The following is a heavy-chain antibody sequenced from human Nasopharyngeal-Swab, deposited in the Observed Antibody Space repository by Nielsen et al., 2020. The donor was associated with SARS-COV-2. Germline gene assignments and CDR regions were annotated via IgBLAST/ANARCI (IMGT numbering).Heavy chain of an antibody. CDR3: AKGVHYMSYFHTPPSDH. V-gene: IGHV3-43*01. Sequence: GGSLRLSCAASGFTFDDYGLHWVRQVPGKGLEWVSLISWDGGNTYYADSVKGRFTISRDNSRNSLFLQMNSLKTEDTALYYCAKGVHYMSYFHTPPSDHWRQGPPVTVSS. CDR2: ISWDGGNT. J-gene: IGHJ4*02. CDR1: GFTFDDYG. D-gene: IGHD3-10*01.